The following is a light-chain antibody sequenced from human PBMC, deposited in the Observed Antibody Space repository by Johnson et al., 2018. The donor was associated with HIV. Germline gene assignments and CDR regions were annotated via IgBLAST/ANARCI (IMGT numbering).Light chain of an antibody. J-gene: IGLJ1*01. CDR2: DNN. CDR1: DSDIGNNY. V-gene: IGLV1-51*01. Sequence: QSVLTQPPSVSAAPGQKVTISCFGSDSDIGNNYVSWYQQLPGTAPKLLIYDNNKRPSGIPDRVSGSKSGTSATLGITGLQTGDEADYYCGTWDSSLSVYVFGTGTKVTVL. CDR3: GTWDSSLSVYV.